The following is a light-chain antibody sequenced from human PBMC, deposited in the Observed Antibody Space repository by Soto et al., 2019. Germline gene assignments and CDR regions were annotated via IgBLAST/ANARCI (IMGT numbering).Light chain of an antibody. V-gene: IGKV3-20*01. Sequence: EIVLTKSQGTLSLSPGERATLSCRASQSVSNNYLAWYQQTPGQPPRLLIYGASNRATGIPDGFSGSGSGTDFTLTISRLERDDFAVYYCQQYGSSGPFGQGSKVAIK. CDR2: GAS. CDR3: QQYGSSGP. J-gene: IGKJ1*01. CDR1: QSVSNNY.